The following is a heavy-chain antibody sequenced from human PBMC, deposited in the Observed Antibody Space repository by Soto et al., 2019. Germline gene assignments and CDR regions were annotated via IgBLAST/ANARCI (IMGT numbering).Heavy chain of an antibody. CDR3: ARSFYGDYDYYGMDV. V-gene: IGHV3-33*01. CDR1: GFTFSSYA. Sequence: PGGSQRLSCAASGFTFSSYAVHWVRQAPGKGLEWVALIWYDGSNKYYADSVKGRFTISRDNSKNTLYLQMNSLRAEDTAVYYCARSFYGDYDYYGMDVWGQGTTVTVSS. D-gene: IGHD4-17*01. CDR2: IWYDGSNK. J-gene: IGHJ6*02.